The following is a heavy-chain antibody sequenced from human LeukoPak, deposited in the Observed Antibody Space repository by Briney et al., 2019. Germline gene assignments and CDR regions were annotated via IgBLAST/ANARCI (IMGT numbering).Heavy chain of an antibody. D-gene: IGHD5-12*01. Sequence: GGSLRLSCAASGFTFSNYAMSWVRQAPGKGLEWVSVIYSDDSTYYADSVKGRFTISRHNSKNTLYLQMNSLRAEDTAVYYCARGGYSGYDRDAFDIWGQGTMVTVSS. CDR3: ARGGYSGYDRDAFDI. J-gene: IGHJ3*02. V-gene: IGHV3-53*04. CDR2: IYSDDST. CDR1: GFTFSNYA.